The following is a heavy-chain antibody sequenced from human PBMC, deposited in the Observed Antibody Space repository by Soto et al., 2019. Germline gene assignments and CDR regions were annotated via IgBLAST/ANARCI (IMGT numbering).Heavy chain of an antibody. D-gene: IGHD2-15*01. CDR3: ARLVKIVVAAAYYAFDI. V-gene: IGHV3-48*01. CDR1: GFTFSSYS. Sequence: EVQLVESGGGLVQPGGSLRLSCAASGFTFSSYSMNWVRQAPGKGLEWVSYISSSSSTIYYADSVKGRFTISRDNARHSVYLQRNSRRAEDTSVYYCARLVKIVVAAAYYAFDIWGQGTMVTVSS. J-gene: IGHJ3*02. CDR2: ISSSSSTI.